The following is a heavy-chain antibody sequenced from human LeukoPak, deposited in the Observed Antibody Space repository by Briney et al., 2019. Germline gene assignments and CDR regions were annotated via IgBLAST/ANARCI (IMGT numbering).Heavy chain of an antibody. D-gene: IGHD6-19*01. CDR3: ARDRSSGWFDY. CDR2: IYYSGST. J-gene: IGHJ4*02. Sequence: SQTLSLTCTVSGGSISSGGYYYTWIRQHPGKGLEYIGYIYYSGSTYYNPSLKSRVAMSVDTSKSQFSLKLSSVTAADTAVYYCARDRSSGWFDYRGQGTLVTVSS. V-gene: IGHV4-31*03. CDR1: GGSISSGGYY.